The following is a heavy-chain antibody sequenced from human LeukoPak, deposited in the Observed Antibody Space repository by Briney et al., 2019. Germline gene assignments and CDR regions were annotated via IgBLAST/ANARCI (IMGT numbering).Heavy chain of an antibody. Sequence: SETLSLTCTVYGGSFSAYYWTWIRQPPGKGLEWIGEIKHSGSTNDNPSLQSRVTISVDKSKDHFSLQLRSRAAADTAVYYCARSAMVQGFIRGGPHDYWGQGTLVTVSS. V-gene: IGHV4-34*01. D-gene: IGHD3-10*01. J-gene: IGHJ4*02. CDR1: GGSFSAYY. CDR2: IKHSGST. CDR3: ARSAMVQGFIRGGPHDY.